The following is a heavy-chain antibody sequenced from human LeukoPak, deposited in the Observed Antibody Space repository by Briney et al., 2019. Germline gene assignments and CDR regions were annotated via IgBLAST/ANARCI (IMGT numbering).Heavy chain of an antibody. CDR2: ISSSGGST. CDR3: ATSFGPVITAAGTGAD. J-gene: IGHJ4*02. Sequence: PGGSLRLSCAASGFTLRSYAMSWVRQAPGKGLEWVSGISSSGGSTNYADSVKGRCTISRDNSKNTLYLQMNSLRAEDTAVYYCATSFGPVITAAGTGADWGQGTLVTVSS. CDR1: GFTLRSYA. V-gene: IGHV3-23*01. D-gene: IGHD6-13*01.